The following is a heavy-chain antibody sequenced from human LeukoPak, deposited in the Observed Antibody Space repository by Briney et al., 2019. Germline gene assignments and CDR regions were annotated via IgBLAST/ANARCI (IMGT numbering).Heavy chain of an antibody. V-gene: IGHV3-30*04. J-gene: IGHJ3*02. CDR1: GFTFSNYA. D-gene: IGHD3-22*01. CDR2: ISYDGSNK. CDR3: ARADITMTHDAFDI. Sequence: GRSLRLSCAASGFTFSNYAMYWVRQAPGKGLEWVALISYDGSNKYYADSVKGRFTISRDNSKNTLYLQMNSLRAEDTAVYYCARADITMTHDAFDIWGQGTMVTVSS.